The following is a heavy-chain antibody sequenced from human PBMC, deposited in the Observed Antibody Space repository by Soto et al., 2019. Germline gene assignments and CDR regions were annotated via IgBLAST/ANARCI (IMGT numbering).Heavy chain of an antibody. V-gene: IGHV3-21*02. CDR3: ANSVPAHPFDF. D-gene: IGHD2-2*01. Sequence: EVQLVESGGGLVKPGESLRLSCAASGFTFSSYSMNWIRQGPGKGLEWVSSIASRSDYIFYADSVRGRFPISRDNAKNSLYLQMNSLRAEDTAVYYAANSVPAHPFDFWGQGTMDSVSS. J-gene: IGHJ3*01. CDR1: GFTFSSYS. CDR2: IASRSDYI.